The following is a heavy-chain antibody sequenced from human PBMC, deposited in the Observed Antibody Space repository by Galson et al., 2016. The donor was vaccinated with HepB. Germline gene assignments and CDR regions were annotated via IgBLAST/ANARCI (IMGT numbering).Heavy chain of an antibody. D-gene: IGHD3-3*01. J-gene: IGHJ5*02. CDR1: GVSISTSGRY. CDR3: ATSWYYDSWSGHSHEGWFDP. CDR2: ISHSGSA. Sequence: TLSLTCSVSGVSISTSGRYWTWVRQHPGQSLEWIGYISHSGSAYYNLSLRSRLIISVDTSKNQFSLKMSSVTAADTAMYYCATSWYYDSWSGHSHEGWFDPWGQGILVTVSS. V-gene: IGHV4-31*03.